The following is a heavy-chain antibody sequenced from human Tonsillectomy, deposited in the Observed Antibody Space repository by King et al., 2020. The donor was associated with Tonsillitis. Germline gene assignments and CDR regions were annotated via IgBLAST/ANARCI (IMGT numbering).Heavy chain of an antibody. CDR3: ARHFRIAVVDYYYYYMDV. CDR2: IYYSGTT. Sequence: VQLQESGPGLVKPWETLSLNCSVSGGSISNNYWSWIRQPPGKGLEWLGYIYYSGTTYSNPSLKSRVTISVDTSKNQFSLKLSSVTAADTAVYYCARHFRIAVVDYYYYYMDVWGKGTTVTVSS. CDR1: GGSISNNY. J-gene: IGHJ6*03. V-gene: IGHV4-59*08. D-gene: IGHD2-15*01.